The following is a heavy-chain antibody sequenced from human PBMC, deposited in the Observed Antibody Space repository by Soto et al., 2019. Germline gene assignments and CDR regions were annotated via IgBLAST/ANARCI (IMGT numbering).Heavy chain of an antibody. D-gene: IGHD3-10*01. CDR3: ARDRGGVASNWFDP. Sequence: SETLSLTCTVSGGSISSYYWSWIRQPPGKGLEWIGYIHYSGSTNYNPSQKSRVTISVDTSKNQFSQKMSSVTAADTAEYYCARDRGGVASNWFDPWGQGTLVTVS. CDR1: GGSISSYY. J-gene: IGHJ5*02. CDR2: IHYSGST. V-gene: IGHV4-59*01.